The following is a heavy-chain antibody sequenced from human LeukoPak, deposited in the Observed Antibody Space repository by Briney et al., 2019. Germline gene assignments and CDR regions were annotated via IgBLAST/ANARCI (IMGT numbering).Heavy chain of an antibody. CDR2: ISYDGSNK. D-gene: IGHD4-17*01. CDR3: AKAGLTTVTTRHFDY. V-gene: IGHV3-30*18. Sequence: PGRSLRLSCAASGFTFSSYGMHWVRQAPGKGLEWVAVISYDGSNKYYADSVKGRFTISRDNSKNTLYLQMNSLRAEDTAVYYRAKAGLTTVTTRHFDYWGQGTLVTVSS. J-gene: IGHJ4*02. CDR1: GFTFSSYG.